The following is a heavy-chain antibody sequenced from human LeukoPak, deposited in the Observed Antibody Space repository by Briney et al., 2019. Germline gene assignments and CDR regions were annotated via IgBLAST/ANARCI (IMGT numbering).Heavy chain of an antibody. Sequence: PGGSLRLSCAASGFTVSSNYMSWVRQAPGKGLEWVSVIYSGGNTYYADSVKGRFTISRDNFKNTLYLQMNSLRAEDTAVYYCAKEGWGSYRHAIDYWGQGTLVTVSS. CDR1: GFTVSSNY. J-gene: IGHJ4*02. CDR3: AKEGWGSYRHAIDY. CDR2: IYSGGNT. D-gene: IGHD3-16*02. V-gene: IGHV3-53*01.